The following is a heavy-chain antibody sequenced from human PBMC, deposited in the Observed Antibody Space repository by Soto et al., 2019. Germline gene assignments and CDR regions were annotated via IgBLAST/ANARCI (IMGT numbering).Heavy chain of an antibody. CDR3: ARSPPHSSSWPDFDY. CDR2: LFPGDSDT. J-gene: IGHJ4*02. D-gene: IGHD6-13*01. CDR1: GYSFSNYW. V-gene: IGHV5-51*01. Sequence: LGESLKISCQTSGYSFSNYWIGWVRQMPGKGLEWMGILFPGDSDTKYSPSFQGQVTISADKSISTAYLQWSSLKASDTAMYYCARSPPHSSSWPDFDYWGQGTLVTVSS.